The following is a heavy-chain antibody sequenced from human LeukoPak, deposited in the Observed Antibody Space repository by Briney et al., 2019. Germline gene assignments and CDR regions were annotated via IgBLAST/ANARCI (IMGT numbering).Heavy chain of an antibody. CDR3: AKASSGSYYYYGMDV. D-gene: IGHD1-26*01. CDR1: GFTFSSYA. CDR2: ISGSGGST. Sequence: GGSLRLSCAASGFTFSSYAMSWVRQAPGNGLEWVSAISGSGGSTYYADSVKGRFTISRDNSKNTLYLQMNSLRAEDTAVYYCAKASSGSYYYYGMDVWGQGTTVTVSS. J-gene: IGHJ6*02. V-gene: IGHV3-23*01.